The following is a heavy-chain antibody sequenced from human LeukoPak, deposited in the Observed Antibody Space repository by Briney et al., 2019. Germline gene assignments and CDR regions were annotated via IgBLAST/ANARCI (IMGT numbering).Heavy chain of an antibody. V-gene: IGHV4-30-2*01. Sequence: SQTLSLTCTVSGGSISSGGYYWSWIRQPPGKGLEWIGYIYHSGSTYYNPSLKSRVTISVDRSKNRFSLKLSSVTAADTAVYYCARGTRYSSPFDYWGQGTLVTVSS. D-gene: IGHD6-13*01. CDR3: ARGTRYSSPFDY. CDR1: GGSISSGGYY. J-gene: IGHJ4*02. CDR2: IYHSGST.